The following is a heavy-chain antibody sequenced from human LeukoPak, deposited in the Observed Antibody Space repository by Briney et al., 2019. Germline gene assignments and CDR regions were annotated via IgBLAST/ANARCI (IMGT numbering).Heavy chain of an antibody. Sequence: SETLSLTCTVSGYSISSGYYWAWIRQPPGKGLEWIGSIFHTGSTYHNPSLKSRVTISVDTSKNQFSRKLNSVTAADTAVYYCARDHSSSSEDYWGQGTLVTVSS. V-gene: IGHV4-38-2*02. CDR3: ARDHSSSSEDY. D-gene: IGHD6-13*01. J-gene: IGHJ4*02. CDR1: GYSISSGYY. CDR2: IFHTGST.